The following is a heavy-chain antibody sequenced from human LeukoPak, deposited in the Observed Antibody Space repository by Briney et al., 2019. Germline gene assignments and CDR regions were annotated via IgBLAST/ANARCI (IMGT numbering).Heavy chain of an antibody. J-gene: IGHJ3*02. CDR1: GFTFSSYS. D-gene: IGHD3-3*01. Sequence: GGSLRLSCAASGFTFSSYSMNWVRQAPGKGLEWVSYISSSSSTIYYADSVKGRFTISRDNAKNSLYLQMNSLRAEDTAVYYCARVTDFWSVGAFDIWGQGTMVTVSS. CDR3: ARVTDFWSVGAFDI. V-gene: IGHV3-48*04. CDR2: ISSSSSTI.